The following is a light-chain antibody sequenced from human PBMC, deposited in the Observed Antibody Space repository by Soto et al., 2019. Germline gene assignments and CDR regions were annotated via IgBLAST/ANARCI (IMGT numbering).Light chain of an antibody. CDR2: ANN. J-gene: IGLJ2*01. CDR3: QSYDSNLSGV. Sequence: QSVLTQPPSVSGAPGQTVTISCTGSSSNIGAGHDVHWYQQFPGTAPKLLIYANNNRPSGAPDRFAASKSGTSASLAITGLQGDDEADYYCQSYDSNLSGVFGAGTKLTVL. V-gene: IGLV1-40*01. CDR1: SSNIGAGHD.